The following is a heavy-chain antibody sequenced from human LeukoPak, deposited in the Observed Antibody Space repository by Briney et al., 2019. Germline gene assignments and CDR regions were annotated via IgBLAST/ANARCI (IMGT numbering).Heavy chain of an antibody. J-gene: IGHJ4*02. CDR2: VYPADSGT. D-gene: IGHD2-2*02. CDR3: ARTQGLYGAADY. Sequence: GESLKISCQASGYTFSDLWIGWVLQMPGQGLEWMGSVYPADSGTRYSPSFEGHVIISADKSTNTAFLQWNSLQSSDSGIYFCARTQGLYGAADYWGQGTLVISSS. V-gene: IGHV5-51*01. CDR1: GYTFSDLW.